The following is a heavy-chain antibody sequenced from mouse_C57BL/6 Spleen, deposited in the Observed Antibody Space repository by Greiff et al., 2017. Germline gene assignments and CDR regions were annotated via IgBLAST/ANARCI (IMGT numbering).Heavy chain of an antibody. V-gene: IGHV5-16*01. CDR2: INYDGSST. D-gene: IGHD3-2*02. CDR3: AREAAQARDFDY. J-gene: IGHJ2*01. CDR1: GFTFSDYY. Sequence: EVKLMESEGGLVQPGSSMKLSCTASGFTFSDYYMAWVRQVPEKGLEWVANINYDGSSTYYLDSLKSRFIISRDNAKNILYLQMSSLKSEDTATYYCAREAAQARDFDYWGQGTTLTVSS.